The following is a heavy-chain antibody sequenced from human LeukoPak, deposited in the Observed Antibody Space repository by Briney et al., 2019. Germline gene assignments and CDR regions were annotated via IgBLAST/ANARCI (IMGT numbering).Heavy chain of an antibody. J-gene: IGHJ4*02. CDR3: AKGGCSGGSCYYN. Sequence: GGSLRLSCIASGFTFDDYAMHWVRQAPGKGLEWVSAISGSGGSTYYADSVKGRFTISRDNSKNTLYLQMNSLRAEDTAVYYCAKGGCSGGSCYYNWGQGTLVTVSS. V-gene: IGHV3-23*01. CDR1: GFTFDDYA. CDR2: ISGSGGST. D-gene: IGHD2-15*01.